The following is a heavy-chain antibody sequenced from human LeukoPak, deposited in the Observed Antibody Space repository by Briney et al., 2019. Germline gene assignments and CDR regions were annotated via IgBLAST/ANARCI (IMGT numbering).Heavy chain of an antibody. J-gene: IGHJ5*02. CDR3: ARARRRTTVTTYCFDP. D-gene: IGHD4-17*01. V-gene: IGHV1-8*01. Sequence: GASVKVSCKASGYTFTSYDINWVRQATGQGLEWMGWMNPNSGNTGYAQKFQGRVTMTRNTSISTAYMELSSLRSEDTAVYYCARARRRTTVTTYCFDPWGQGTLVTVSS. CDR2: MNPNSGNT. CDR1: GYTFTSYD.